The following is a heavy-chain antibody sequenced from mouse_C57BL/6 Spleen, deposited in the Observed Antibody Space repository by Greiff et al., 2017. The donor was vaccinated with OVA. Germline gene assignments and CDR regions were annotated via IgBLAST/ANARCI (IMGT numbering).Heavy chain of an antibody. CDR2: ISSGSSTI. CDR1: GFTFSDYG. Sequence: EVQLQQSGGGLVKPGGSLKLSCAASGFTFSDYGMHWVRQAPEKGLEWVAYISSGSSTIYYADTVKGRFTISRDNAKNTLFLQMTSLRSEDTAMYYCAGDGYNLDYWGQGTTLTVSS. J-gene: IGHJ2*01. CDR3: AGDGYNLDY. V-gene: IGHV5-17*01. D-gene: IGHD2-3*01.